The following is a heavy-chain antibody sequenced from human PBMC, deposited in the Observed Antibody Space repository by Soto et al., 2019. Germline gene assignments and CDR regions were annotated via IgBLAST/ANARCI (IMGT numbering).Heavy chain of an antibody. D-gene: IGHD6-6*01. CDR1: GFTFSSYG. Sequence: GGSLRLSCAASGFTFSSYGMHWVRQAPGKGLEWVAVIWYDGSNKYYADSVKGRFTISRDNSKNTLYLQMNSLRAEDTAVYYCARVPGSSAADYYYYGMDVRGQGTTVTVSS. V-gene: IGHV3-33*01. J-gene: IGHJ6*02. CDR2: IWYDGSNK. CDR3: ARVPGSSAADYYYYGMDV.